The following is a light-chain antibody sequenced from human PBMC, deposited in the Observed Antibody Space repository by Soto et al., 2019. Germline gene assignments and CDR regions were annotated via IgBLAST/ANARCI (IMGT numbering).Light chain of an antibody. CDR3: QQYGSAPPIT. J-gene: IGKJ5*01. V-gene: IGKV3-20*01. Sequence: EIVLTQSPGTLSLSPGERATLSCRASQSVSSSYLAWYQQKPGQAPRLLIYGASSRATGIPDRFSGSGSGTDFTLTISRLEDEDFAVYYCQQYGSAPPITFGQWTRREIK. CDR2: GAS. CDR1: QSVSSSY.